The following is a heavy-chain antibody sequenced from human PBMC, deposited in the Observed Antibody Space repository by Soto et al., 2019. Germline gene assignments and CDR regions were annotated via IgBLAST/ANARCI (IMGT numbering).Heavy chain of an antibody. V-gene: IGHV3-23*01. CDR1: GCSFSNYT. Sequence: LRRSCAASGCSFSNYTMSWVRQSPGKGLEWVSGFSGSATRTYYAYSVKGRCTISRDNSEKTLSLQMDSLIAEATPGHYWANDHPTPLLGGFDVGGQGNLVTVSS. CDR3: ANDHPTPLLGGFDV. CDR2: FSGSATRT. D-gene: IGHD2-15*01. J-gene: IGHJ1*01.